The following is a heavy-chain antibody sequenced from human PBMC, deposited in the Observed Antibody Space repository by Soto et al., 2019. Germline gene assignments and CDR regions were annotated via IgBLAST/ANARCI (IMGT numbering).Heavy chain of an antibody. CDR1: GFTFSTYS. CDR2: ISSSSSTI. Sequence: GGSLRLSRAGSGFTFSTYSMNWVRPAPAERVEWVSYISSSSSTIFYTDSVKSRFTTSRDNARKLLFLQMNRLRVEDTAVYYCARGGRRPSLWSGGLLDYPGQGALGTGSS. D-gene: IGHD3-10*01. V-gene: IGHV3-48*04. J-gene: IGHJ4*02. CDR3: ARGGRRPSLWSGGLLDY.